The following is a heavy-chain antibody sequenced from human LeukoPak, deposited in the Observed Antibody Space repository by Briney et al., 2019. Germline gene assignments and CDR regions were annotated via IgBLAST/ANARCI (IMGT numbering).Heavy chain of an antibody. D-gene: IGHD4-17*01. CDR3: AKDPNGDYIGAFDM. V-gene: IGHV3-30*04. Sequence: GGSLRLSCAASGFTLSRHPIFWVRQAPGKGLEWVAVISHDGGNKYYTDSVKGRFTVSSDNAKNSLYLQMNSLRAGDTAVYYCAKDPNGDYIGAFDMWGQGTMVIVSS. J-gene: IGHJ3*02. CDR2: ISHDGGNK. CDR1: GFTLSRHP.